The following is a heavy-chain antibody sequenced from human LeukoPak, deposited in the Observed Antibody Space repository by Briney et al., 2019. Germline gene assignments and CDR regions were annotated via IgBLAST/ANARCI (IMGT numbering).Heavy chain of an antibody. J-gene: IGHJ5*02. Sequence: PSETLSLTCDVYGGSFSGYYWSWIRQPPEKGLEWIGEINHSGSTNYNPSLKSRVTISVDTSKNQFSLKLSSVTAADTAVYYCARGRWFDPWGQGTLVTVSS. CDR2: INHSGST. V-gene: IGHV4-34*01. CDR1: GGSFSGYY. CDR3: ARGRWFDP.